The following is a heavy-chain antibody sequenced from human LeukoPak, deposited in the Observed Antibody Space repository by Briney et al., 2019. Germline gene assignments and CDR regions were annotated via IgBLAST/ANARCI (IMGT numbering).Heavy chain of an antibody. Sequence: GGSLRPSCAASGFTFSSYEMNWVRQAPGKGLEWVSYISSSGSTIYYADSVKGRFTISRDNAKNSLYLQMNSLRAEDTAVYYCARVSSGWYEYYFDYWGQGTLVTVSS. V-gene: IGHV3-48*03. J-gene: IGHJ4*02. CDR3: ARVSSGWYEYYFDY. D-gene: IGHD6-19*01. CDR1: GFTFSSYE. CDR2: ISSSGSTI.